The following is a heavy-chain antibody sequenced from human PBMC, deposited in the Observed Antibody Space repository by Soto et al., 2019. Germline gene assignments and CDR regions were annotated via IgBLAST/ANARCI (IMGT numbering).Heavy chain of an antibody. Sequence: GRSLRLSCAASGFTLSSFCMSRVRQAPGKGLEWVANIKQDGSEKYYVDSVKGRFTISRDNAKNSPYLQMNSLRAEDTAVYYCARAGEVVASMDVWGKGTTVTVSS. J-gene: IGHJ6*03. CDR1: GFTLSSFC. V-gene: IGHV3-7*01. CDR2: IKQDGSEK. CDR3: ARAGEVVASMDV. D-gene: IGHD2-15*01.